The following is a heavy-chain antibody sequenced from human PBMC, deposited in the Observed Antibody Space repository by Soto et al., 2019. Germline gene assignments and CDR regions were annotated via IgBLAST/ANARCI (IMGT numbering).Heavy chain of an antibody. Sequence: SETLSLTCTVSGGSITSSSYYWGWIRQPPGKGLEWIGNINYSGNTYYNPSLKSRVTMSVDTSKNQFSLKLTSVTAADTAVYYCARRGPYCISTSCYDYWGRGTLVTVSS. CDR3: ARRGPYCISTSCYDY. V-gene: IGHV4-39*01. CDR2: INYSGNT. D-gene: IGHD2-2*01. J-gene: IGHJ4*01. CDR1: GGSITSSSYY.